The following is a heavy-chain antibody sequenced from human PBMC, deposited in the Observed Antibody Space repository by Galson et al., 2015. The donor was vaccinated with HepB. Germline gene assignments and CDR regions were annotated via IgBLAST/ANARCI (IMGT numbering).Heavy chain of an antibody. D-gene: IGHD3-3*01. CDR3: ARDRANYDFWSGYYTHYYYYGMDV. CDR1: GFTFSRYG. CDR2: IWYDGSNK. V-gene: IGHV3-33*01. Sequence: SLRLSCAASGFTFSRYGMHWVRQAPGKGLEWVAVIWYDGSNKYYADSVKGRFTISRDNSKNTLYLQMNSLRAEDTAVYYCARDRANYDFWSGYYTHYYYYGMDVWGQGTTVTVSS. J-gene: IGHJ6*02.